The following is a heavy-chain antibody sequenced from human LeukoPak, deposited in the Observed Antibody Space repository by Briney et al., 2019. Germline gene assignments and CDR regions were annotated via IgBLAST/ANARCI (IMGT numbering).Heavy chain of an antibody. CDR1: GFTLSYYS. CDR3: ARRKFNYYDSSERAMYNWFDP. Sequence: GGSLRLSCAASGFTLSYYSMNWVRQAPGKGLEWVSSISSSSSNIYYADSVRGRFTISRDNAKNSLYLQMNSLRAEDTAVYYCARRKFNYYDSSERAMYNWFDPWGQGTLVTVSS. J-gene: IGHJ5*02. D-gene: IGHD3-22*01. CDR2: ISSSSSNI. V-gene: IGHV3-21*01.